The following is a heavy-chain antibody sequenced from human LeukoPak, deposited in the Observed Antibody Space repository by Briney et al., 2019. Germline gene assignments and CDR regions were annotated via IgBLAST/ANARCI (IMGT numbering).Heavy chain of an antibody. J-gene: IGHJ4*02. D-gene: IGHD6-6*01. CDR1: GFTFTSSA. CDR2: IVVGSGNT. Sequence: GTSVKVSCKASGFTFTSSAVQWVRQARGQRLEWIGWIVVGSGNTNYAQKFQERVTITRDMSTSTVYMELSSLRSDDTAVHYCARTAARRFDYWGQGTLVTVSS. V-gene: IGHV1-58*01. CDR3: ARTAARRFDY.